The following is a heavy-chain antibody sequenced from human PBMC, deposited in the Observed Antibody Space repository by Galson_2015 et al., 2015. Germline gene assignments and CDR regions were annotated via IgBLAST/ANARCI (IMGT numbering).Heavy chain of an antibody. V-gene: IGHV1-69*06. J-gene: IGHJ5*02. CDR2: IIPIFGTA. Sequence: SVKVSCKASGYTFTSYAMNWVRQAPGQGLEWMGGIIPIFGTANYAQKFQGRVTITADKSTSTAYMELSSLRSEDTAVYYCARDVTWGYDYIWGSYRYVRGGWFDPWGQGTLVTVSS. CDR1: GYTFTSYA. D-gene: IGHD3-16*02. CDR3: ARDVTWGYDYIWGSYRYVRGGWFDP.